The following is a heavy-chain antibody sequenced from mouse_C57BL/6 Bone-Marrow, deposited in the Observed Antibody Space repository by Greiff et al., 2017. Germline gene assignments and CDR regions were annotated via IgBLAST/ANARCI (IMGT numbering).Heavy chain of an antibody. J-gene: IGHJ4*01. CDR2: IDPSDSYT. Sequence: QVQLKQPGAELVKPGASVKLSCKASGYTFTSYWMQWVKQRPGQGLEWIGEIDPSDSYTNYNQKFKGKATLTVDTSSSTAYMQLSSLTSEDSAVYYCARITTVVAWGQGTSVTVSS. D-gene: IGHD1-1*01. V-gene: IGHV1-50*01. CDR3: ARITTVVA. CDR1: GYTFTSYW.